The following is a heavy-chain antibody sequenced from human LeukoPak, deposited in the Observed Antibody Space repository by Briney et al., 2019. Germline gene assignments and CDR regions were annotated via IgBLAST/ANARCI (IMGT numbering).Heavy chain of an antibody. Sequence: AGGSLRLSCAASGFTFSSYSMNWVRQAPGKGLEWVSSISSSSYIYYADSVKGRFTISRDNSKNTLYLQMNSLRAEDTAVYYCARDRDYGGNSGLDYWGQGTLVTVSS. V-gene: IGHV3-21*01. CDR2: ISSSSYI. CDR1: GFTFSSYS. J-gene: IGHJ4*02. CDR3: ARDRDYGGNSGLDY. D-gene: IGHD4-23*01.